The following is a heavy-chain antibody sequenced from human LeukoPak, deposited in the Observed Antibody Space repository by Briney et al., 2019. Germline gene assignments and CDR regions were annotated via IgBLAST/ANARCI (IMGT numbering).Heavy chain of an antibody. V-gene: IGHV3-23*01. CDR2: ITGSGGST. CDR1: GFTFSSYA. J-gene: IGHJ4*02. CDR3: AKGGASSRIAAAGKIYY. D-gene: IGHD6-13*01. Sequence: GGSLRLSCAASGFTFSSYAMSWVRQAPGKGLEWVSAITGSGGSTYYADSVKGRFTISRDNPKNTLYLQLNRLRAEDTAVYYCAKGGASSRIAAAGKIYYWGQGTLVTVSS.